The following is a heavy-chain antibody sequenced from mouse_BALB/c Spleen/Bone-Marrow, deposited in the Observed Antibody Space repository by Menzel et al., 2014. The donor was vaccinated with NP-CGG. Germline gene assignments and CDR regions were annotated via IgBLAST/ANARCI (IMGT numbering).Heavy chain of an antibody. D-gene: IGHD2-14*01. Sequence: QVQLQQSGAELAKPGASVKMSCKASGFPFTTYWMHWFKQRPGQGLEWIGYIDPSTGHTEYNQNFKDKATLTADKSSSTAYVQLSSLTSEDSAVYYCARPYRYDKEFAYWGQGTLVTVSA. J-gene: IGHJ3*01. CDR1: GFPFTTYW. CDR3: ARPYRYDKEFAY. CDR2: IDPSTGHT. V-gene: IGHV1-7*01.